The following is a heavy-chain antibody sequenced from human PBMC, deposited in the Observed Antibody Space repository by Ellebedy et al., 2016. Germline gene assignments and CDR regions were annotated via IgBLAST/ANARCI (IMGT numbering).Heavy chain of an antibody. CDR3: ARGEDTMVRAPSNWFDP. J-gene: IGHJ5*02. D-gene: IGHD3-10*01. V-gene: IGHV4-39*07. Sequence: SETLSLXCTVSGGSISSSSYYWGWIRQPPGKGLEWIGSIYYSGSTYYNPSLKSRVTISVDTSKNQFSLKLSSVTAADTAVYYCARGEDTMVRAPSNWFDPWGQGTLVTVSS. CDR2: IYYSGST. CDR1: GGSISSSSYY.